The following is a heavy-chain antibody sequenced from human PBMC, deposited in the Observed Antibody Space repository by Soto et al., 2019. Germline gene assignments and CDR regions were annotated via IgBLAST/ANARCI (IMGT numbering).Heavy chain of an antibody. D-gene: IGHD1-26*01. CDR2: ISSSSSYI. CDR1: GFTFSSYS. V-gene: IGHV3-21*01. CDR3: ARAGYSNRFDY. Sequence: GGSLRLSCAASGFTFSSYSMNWVRQAPGKGLEWVSSISSSSSYIYYADSVKGRFTISRDNSKNTLYLQMNSLRAEDTAVYYCARAGYSNRFDYWGQGTLVTVSS. J-gene: IGHJ4*02.